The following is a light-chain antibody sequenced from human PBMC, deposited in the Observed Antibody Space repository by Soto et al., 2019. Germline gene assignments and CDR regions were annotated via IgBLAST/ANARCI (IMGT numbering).Light chain of an antibody. CDR2: EVS. CDR3: SSYTGRSTDI. Sequence: QSALTQPASVSGSPGQSITISCTGTSSDVGGYNYVSWYQQHPGKAPKILIYEVSRRPSGVSNRFSGSKSGNTASLTISGVQGEYEGDYYCSSYTGRSTDIFVTGTKLTVL. CDR1: SSDVGGYNY. J-gene: IGLJ1*01. V-gene: IGLV2-14*01.